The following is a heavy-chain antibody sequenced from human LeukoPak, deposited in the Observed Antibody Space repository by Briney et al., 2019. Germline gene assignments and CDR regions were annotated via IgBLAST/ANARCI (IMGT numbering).Heavy chain of an antibody. J-gene: IGHJ4*02. Sequence: GGSLRLSCAASGFTFSSYEMNWVRQAPGKGLEWVSYISSSGSTMYYADSVKGRFTISRDNAKNSLYLQMNSLRAEDTAVYYCARTLMTTILMFDYWGQGMLVTVSS. CDR1: GFTFSSYE. D-gene: IGHD4-17*01. CDR3: ARTLMTTILMFDY. CDR2: ISSSGSTM. V-gene: IGHV3-48*03.